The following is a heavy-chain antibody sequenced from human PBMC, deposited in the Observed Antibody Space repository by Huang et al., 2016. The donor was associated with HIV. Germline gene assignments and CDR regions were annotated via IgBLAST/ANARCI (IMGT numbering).Heavy chain of an antibody. Sequence: EVQLVESGGGLVQPGRSLRLSCTASGFTFRDYVMTWFRQAPGKGLEWVGFVRRIGYGGTTEYAASVKGRFTISRDDSKSVAYLQMNSLKTEDTAVYYCTRISRYDSSGYYPLGTFDIWGQGTLVTVSS. CDR2: VRRIGYGGTT. J-gene: IGHJ3*02. CDR3: TRISRYDSSGYYPLGTFDI. D-gene: IGHD3-22*01. V-gene: IGHV3-49*03. CDR1: GFTFRDYV.